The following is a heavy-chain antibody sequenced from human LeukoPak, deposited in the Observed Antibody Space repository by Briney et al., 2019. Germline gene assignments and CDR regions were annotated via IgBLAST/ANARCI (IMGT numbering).Heavy chain of an antibody. Sequence: ASVKVSCKTSGYTFTDCYIHWVRQAPGQGLEWMGWINPNSGDTNYAQSFQGRVTMTRDTSISTAYMELSRLRSDDTAVYYCARAREGNYYYYYMDVWGKGTTVTISS. CDR1: GYTFTDCY. CDR2: INPNSGDT. V-gene: IGHV1-2*02. J-gene: IGHJ6*03. D-gene: IGHD1-26*01. CDR3: ARAREGNYYYYYMDV.